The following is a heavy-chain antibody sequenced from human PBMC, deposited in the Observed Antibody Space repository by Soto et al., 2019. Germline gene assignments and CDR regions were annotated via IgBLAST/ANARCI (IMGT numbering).Heavy chain of an antibody. Sequence: SETLSLTCAVYGGSFSGYYWSWIRQPPGKGLEWIGYIYYSGSTNYNPSLKSRVTISVDTSKNQFSLKLSSVTAADTAVYYCASAKLGYCTNGVCYTYRLAFDPWGQGTLVTVSS. D-gene: IGHD2-8*01. V-gene: IGHV4-59*01. CDR3: ASAKLGYCTNGVCYTYRLAFDP. J-gene: IGHJ5*02. CDR2: IYYSGST. CDR1: GGSFSGYY.